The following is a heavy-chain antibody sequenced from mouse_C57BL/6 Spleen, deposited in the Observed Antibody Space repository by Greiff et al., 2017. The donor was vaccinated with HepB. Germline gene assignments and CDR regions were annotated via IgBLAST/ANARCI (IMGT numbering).Heavy chain of an antibody. D-gene: IGHD2-1*01. V-gene: IGHV5-17*01. CDR2: ISSGSSTI. J-gene: IGHJ4*01. CDR3: ARPLYGNFFMDY. CDR1: GFTFSDYG. Sequence: VQLKESGGGLVKPGGSLKLSCAASGFTFSDYGMHWVRQAPEKGLEWVAYISSGSSTIYYADTVKGRFTISRDNAKNTLFLQMTSLRSEDTAMYYCARPLYGNFFMDYWGQGTSVTVSS.